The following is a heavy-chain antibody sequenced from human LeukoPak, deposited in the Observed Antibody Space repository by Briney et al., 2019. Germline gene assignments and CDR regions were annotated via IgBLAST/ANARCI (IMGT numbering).Heavy chain of an antibody. CDR3: AKESSGWPYYGMDV. Sequence: GGSLRLSCAASGFTFSSYAMSWVRQAPGKGLEWVPAISGSGGSTYYADSVKGRFTISRDNSKNTLYLQMNSLRAEDTAVYYCAKESSGWPYYGMDVWGQGTTVTVSS. J-gene: IGHJ6*02. V-gene: IGHV3-23*01. D-gene: IGHD6-19*01. CDR1: GFTFSSYA. CDR2: ISGSGGST.